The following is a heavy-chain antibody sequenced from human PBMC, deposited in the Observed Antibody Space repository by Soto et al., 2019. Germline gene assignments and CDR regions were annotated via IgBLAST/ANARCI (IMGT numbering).Heavy chain of an antibody. J-gene: IGHJ4*02. CDR2: IIPMFGTA. CDR3: VSVIQLWLRRINNGYSG. V-gene: IGHV1-69*12. CDR1: GGTFSTYA. Sequence: QVQLVQSGAEVKKPESSVKVSCKAPGGTFSTYAISWVRQAPGQGLEWMGGIIPMFGTANYAQRVQDRVTITADQYTNTVYMELSSLRSEDTAVYFCVSVIQLWLRRINNGYSGWGQGTLVTVSS. D-gene: IGHD5-18*01.